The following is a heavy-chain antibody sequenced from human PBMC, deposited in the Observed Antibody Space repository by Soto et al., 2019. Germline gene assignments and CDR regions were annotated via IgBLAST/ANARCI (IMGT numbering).Heavy chain of an antibody. J-gene: IGHJ4*02. V-gene: IGHV4-59*01. CDR3: ARDPGEGFGVVTFFDY. CDR2: IYYSGST. D-gene: IGHD3-3*01. CDR1: GGSISSYY. Sequence: ETLSLTCTVSGGSISSYYWSWIRQPPGKGLEWIGYIYYSGSTNYNPSLKSRVTISVDTSKNQFSLKLSSVTAADTAVYYCARDPGEGFGVVTFFDYWGQGTLVTVS.